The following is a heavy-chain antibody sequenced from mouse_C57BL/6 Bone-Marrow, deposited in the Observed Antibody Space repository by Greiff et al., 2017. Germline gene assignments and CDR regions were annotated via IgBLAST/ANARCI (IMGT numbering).Heavy chain of an antibody. CDR2: INPYNGGT. Sequence: EVQLQQSGPVLVKPGASVKMSCKASGYTFTDYYMNWVKQSHGKSLEWIGVINPYNGGTSYNQKFKGKATLTVDKSSSTAYMELNSLTSEDSAVYYCARPPAYYSNYPWFAYWGQGTLVTVSA. CDR1: GYTFTDYY. D-gene: IGHD2-5*01. V-gene: IGHV1-19*01. CDR3: ARPPAYYSNYPWFAY. J-gene: IGHJ3*01.